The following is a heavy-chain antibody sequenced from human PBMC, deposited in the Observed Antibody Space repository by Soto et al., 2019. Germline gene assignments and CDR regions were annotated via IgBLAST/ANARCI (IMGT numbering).Heavy chain of an antibody. Sequence: EMLLVESGGDLVKPGGSLRLSCAASGFPFSDYSMNWVRQAPGTGLEWISFIDPRGDTFHAASLKGRFTMWRDNAKNSVYLQINSLTAADTALYYCARPRGNSLYMDVWGQGTTVTVSS. V-gene: IGHV3-21*01. J-gene: IGHJ6*02. D-gene: IGHD6-13*01. CDR3: ARPRGNSLYMDV. CDR2: IDPRGDT. CDR1: GFPFSDYS.